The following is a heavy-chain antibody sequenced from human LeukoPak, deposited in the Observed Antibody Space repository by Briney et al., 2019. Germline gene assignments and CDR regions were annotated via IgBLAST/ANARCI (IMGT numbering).Heavy chain of an antibody. D-gene: IGHD6-6*01. J-gene: IGHJ4*02. CDR3: ARDSIAARFYYVY. CDR2: ISGGVGST. Sequence: GTLRLSCAASGFTFSSYGMSWVRQAPGKGLEWVSAISGGVGSTYYADSVKGRFTTSRDNSKNTLYLQMNSLRAEDTAVYYCARDSIAARFYYVYWGQGTLVTVSS. CDR1: GFTFSSYG. V-gene: IGHV3-23*01.